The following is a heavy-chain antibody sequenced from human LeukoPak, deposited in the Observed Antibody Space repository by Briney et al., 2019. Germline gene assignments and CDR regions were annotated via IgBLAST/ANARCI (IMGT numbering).Heavy chain of an antibody. V-gene: IGHV4-59*01. CDR2: IYYSGST. J-gene: IGHJ4*02. CDR1: GGSISSYY. D-gene: IGHD2-21*02. CDR3: ARDFVSPRSVATDLFDY. Sequence: SETLSLTCTVSGGSISSYYWSWIRQPPGKGLEWIGYIYYSGSTNYNPSLKSRVTISVDTSKNQFSLKLSSVTAADTAVYYCARDFVSPRSVATDLFDYWGQGTLVTVSS.